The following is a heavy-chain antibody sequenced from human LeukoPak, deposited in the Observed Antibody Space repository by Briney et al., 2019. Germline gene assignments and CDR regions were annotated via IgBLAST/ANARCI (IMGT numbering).Heavy chain of an antibody. CDR2: IIPIFGTA. J-gene: IGHJ4*02. D-gene: IGHD3-10*01. CDR1: GGTFSSYA. Sequence: GASVKVSCKASGGTFSSYAISWVRQAPGQGLEWMGGIIPIFGTANYAQKFQGRVTITADESTSTAYMELSSLRSEDTAVYYCATSGHYYGSGSYPDYWGQGTLVTVSS. CDR3: ATSGHYYGSGSYPDY. V-gene: IGHV1-69*01.